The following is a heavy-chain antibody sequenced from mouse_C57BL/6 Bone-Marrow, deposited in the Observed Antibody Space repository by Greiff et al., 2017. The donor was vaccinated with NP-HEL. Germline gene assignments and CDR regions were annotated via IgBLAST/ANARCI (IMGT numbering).Heavy chain of an antibody. V-gene: IGHV1-59*01. CDR2: IDPSDSYT. J-gene: IGHJ4*01. Sequence: QVQLQQPGAELVRPGTSVKLSCKASGYTFTSYWMHWVKQRPGQGLEWIGVIDPSDSYTNYNQKFKGKATLTVDTSSSTAYMQLSSLTSEDSAVYYCARWWLLRAMDYWGQGTSVTVSS. CDR3: ARWWLLRAMDY. D-gene: IGHD2-3*01. CDR1: GYTFTSYW.